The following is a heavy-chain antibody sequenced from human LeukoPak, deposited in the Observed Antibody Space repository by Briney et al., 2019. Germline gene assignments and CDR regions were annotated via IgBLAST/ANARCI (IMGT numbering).Heavy chain of an antibody. CDR3: ARYYDSSGPHYYYYYMDV. Sequence: GASVKVSCKASGYTFTSYGISWVRPAPGQGLEWMGWISAYNGNTNYAQKLQGRVTMTTVTSTSTAYMELRSLRSDDTAVYYCARYYDSSGPHYYYYYMDVWGKGTTVTVSS. D-gene: IGHD3-22*01. V-gene: IGHV1-18*01. CDR1: GYTFTSYG. CDR2: ISAYNGNT. J-gene: IGHJ6*03.